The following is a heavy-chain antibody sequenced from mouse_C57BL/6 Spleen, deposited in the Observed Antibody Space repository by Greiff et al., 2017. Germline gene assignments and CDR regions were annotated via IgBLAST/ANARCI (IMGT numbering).Heavy chain of an antibody. CDR3: ARIYDGYYYAMDY. Sequence: QVQLQQPGAELVKPGASVKMSCKASGYTFTSYWITWVKQRPGQGLEWIGDIYPGSGSTNYNEKFTSKATLTVDTSSSTAYMQLSSLTSEDSAVYYCARIYDGYYYAMDYWGQGTSVTVSS. V-gene: IGHV1-55*01. D-gene: IGHD2-3*01. J-gene: IGHJ4*01. CDR2: IYPGSGST. CDR1: GYTFTSYW.